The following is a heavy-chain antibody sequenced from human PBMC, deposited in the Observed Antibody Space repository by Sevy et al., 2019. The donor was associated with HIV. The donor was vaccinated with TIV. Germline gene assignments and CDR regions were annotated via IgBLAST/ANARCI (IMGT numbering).Heavy chain of an antibody. J-gene: IGHJ6*03. Sequence: GGSLRLSCAASGFTFSSYAMHWVRQAPGKGLEWVAVISYDGSNKYYADSVKGRFTISRDNPKNTLYLQMNSLRVEVTAADYCARDIGEMATRYYYYYYMDVWGKGTTVTVSS. D-gene: IGHD5-12*01. CDR2: ISYDGSNK. V-gene: IGHV3-30-3*01. CDR3: ARDIGEMATRYYYYYYMDV. CDR1: GFTFSSYA.